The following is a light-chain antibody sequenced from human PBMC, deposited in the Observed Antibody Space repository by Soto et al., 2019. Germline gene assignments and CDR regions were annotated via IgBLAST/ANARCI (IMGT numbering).Light chain of an antibody. CDR2: GAS. CDR1: QSVSTN. J-gene: IGKJ2*01. Sequence: EVVMTQSPATLSVSPGERATLSCRASQSVSTNLAWYQQKPGQAPRLLIYGASTRATDIPARFSGSGSGTELTLTISSLQSEDFAVYYCQQYNNWPYTFGQGTKLEIK. V-gene: IGKV3-15*01. CDR3: QQYNNWPYT.